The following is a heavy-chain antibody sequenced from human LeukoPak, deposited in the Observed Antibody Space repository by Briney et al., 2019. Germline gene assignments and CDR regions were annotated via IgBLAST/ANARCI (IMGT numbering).Heavy chain of an antibody. CDR1: GYTFTSYG. V-gene: IGHV1-69*13. J-gene: IGHJ4*02. Sequence: SVKVSCKASGYTFTSYGISCARQAPGQGLEWMGGIIPIFGTANYAQKFQGRVTITADESTSTAYMELSSLRSEDTAVYYCARSYSGYDPQFDYWGQGTLVTVSS. CDR3: ARSYSGYDPQFDY. D-gene: IGHD5-12*01. CDR2: IIPIFGTA.